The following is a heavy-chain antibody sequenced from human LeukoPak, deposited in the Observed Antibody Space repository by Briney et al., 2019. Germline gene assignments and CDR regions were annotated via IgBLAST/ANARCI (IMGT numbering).Heavy chain of an antibody. D-gene: IGHD1-26*01. CDR1: AFSFSNYN. V-gene: IGHV3-21*01. CDR3: ARDPYSGSYSDYYYYYMDV. CDR2: ITSSGSYI. Sequence: PGGSLRLSCAASAFSFSNYNMIWVRQAPGKGLEWGSSITSSGSYIYYADSVKDRFTISRDNAKNSLYLQLNSLRAEDTAVYYCARDPYSGSYSDYYYYYMDVRGKGTTVTVSS. J-gene: IGHJ6*03.